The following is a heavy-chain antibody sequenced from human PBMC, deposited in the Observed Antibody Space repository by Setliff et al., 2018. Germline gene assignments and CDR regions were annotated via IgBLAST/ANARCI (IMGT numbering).Heavy chain of an antibody. Sequence: ASVKVSCKASGYSFTSFGITWVRQAPGQGLEWMGWVSTYNGDTNYAQKFRGRVTMTTXXXTSTIYMELXXLSSDDTAVYYCARRPIALAGYRKGAFDIWGQGTMVTVSS. V-gene: IGHV1-18*01. CDR1: GYSFTSFG. D-gene: IGHD6-19*01. CDR2: VSTYNGDT. J-gene: IGHJ3*02. CDR3: ARRPIALAGYRKGAFDI.